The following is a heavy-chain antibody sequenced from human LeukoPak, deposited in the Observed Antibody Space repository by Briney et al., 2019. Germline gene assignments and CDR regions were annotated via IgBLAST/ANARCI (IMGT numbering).Heavy chain of an antibody. CDR3: AKESPQERYYYDSSGYSSFDY. V-gene: IGHV3-23*01. CDR1: GFPLSNYS. CDR2: IFATGRAT. Sequence: GGSLRLSCAASGFPLSNYSMIWVRQAPGKGLEWVSAIFATGRATQYADSVKGRFTISRDNSKSTLSLQMNSLRVEDTAVYYCAKESPQERYYYDSSGYSSFDYWGQGTLVTVSS. J-gene: IGHJ4*02. D-gene: IGHD3-22*01.